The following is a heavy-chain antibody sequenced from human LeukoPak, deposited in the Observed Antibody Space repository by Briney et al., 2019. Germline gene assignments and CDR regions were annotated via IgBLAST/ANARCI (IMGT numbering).Heavy chain of an antibody. CDR3: ARDASLQTGAFDV. CDR2: VFDSGGT. CDR1: GGSISNYW. Sequence: SETLSLTCTVSGGSISNYWWSWIRQPPGKGLEWIGYVFDSGGTNYNPSLKSRVTISVDTSKKQFSLKMSSVTAADTAVYYCARDASLQTGAFDVWGQGTMVTVSS. V-gene: IGHV4-59*01. D-gene: IGHD5-24*01. J-gene: IGHJ3*01.